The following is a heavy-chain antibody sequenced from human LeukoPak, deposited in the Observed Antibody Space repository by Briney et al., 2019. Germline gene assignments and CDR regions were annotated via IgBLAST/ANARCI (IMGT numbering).Heavy chain of an antibody. J-gene: IGHJ4*02. V-gene: IGHV1-2*02. CDR3: ARVSDYYGSGDIDY. CDR1: GYTFTSYG. D-gene: IGHD3-10*01. Sequence: GASVKVSCKASGYTFTSYGISWVRQAPGQGLKWMGWINPNSGGTNYAQKFQGRVTITRDTSISTAYMELSRLRSDDTAVYYCARVSDYYGSGDIDYWGQGTLVTVSS. CDR2: INPNSGGT.